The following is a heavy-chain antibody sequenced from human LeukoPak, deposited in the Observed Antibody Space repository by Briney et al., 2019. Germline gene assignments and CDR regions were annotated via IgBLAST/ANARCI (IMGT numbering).Heavy chain of an antibody. J-gene: IGHJ4*02. D-gene: IGHD5-18*01. CDR1: GFTFDDYA. CDR3: AKDNGGYRYSHYYFDY. V-gene: IGHV3-43D*03. CDR2: ISWDGGSS. Sequence: PGGSLRLSWSASGFTFDDYAMHGVRQAPGEGLEWVSRISWDGGSSYYADSVKGRFTFSRDNSKNSLYLQMHSLRPEDTALYYCAKDNGGYRYSHYYFDYWGQGTLVTVSS.